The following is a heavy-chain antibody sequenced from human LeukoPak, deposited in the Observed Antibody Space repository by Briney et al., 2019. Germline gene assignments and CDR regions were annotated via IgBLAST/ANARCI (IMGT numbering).Heavy chain of an antibody. Sequence: GGSLRLSCAASGFTFNNGPMSWVRQAPGKGLEWVSAISGSGGSTYYADSVKGRFTISRDNSKNTLYLQMNSLRAEDTAVYYCAKDTRVYYYFDYWGQGTLVTVSS. D-gene: IGHD3-10*01. J-gene: IGHJ4*02. CDR2: ISGSGGST. V-gene: IGHV3-23*01. CDR3: AKDTRVYYYFDY. CDR1: GFTFNNGP.